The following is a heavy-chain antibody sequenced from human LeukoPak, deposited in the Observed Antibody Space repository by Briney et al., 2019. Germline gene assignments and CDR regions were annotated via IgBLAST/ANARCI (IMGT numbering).Heavy chain of an antibody. Sequence: ASVKVSCKASGYTFTSYWIQWVRQAPGQGLEWMGLINPSDGSTAYAHRFQGRVTMTRDTSTSTVYMDLSSLRPEDTAVYYCAKAPRNSSTMLDYWGQGTLVTVSS. V-gene: IGHV1-46*01. J-gene: IGHJ4*02. CDR2: INPSDGST. CDR3: AKAPRNSSTMLDY. D-gene: IGHD6-13*01. CDR1: GYTFTSYW.